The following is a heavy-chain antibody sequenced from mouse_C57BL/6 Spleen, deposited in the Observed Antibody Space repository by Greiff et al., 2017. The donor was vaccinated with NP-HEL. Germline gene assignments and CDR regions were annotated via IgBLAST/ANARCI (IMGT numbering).Heavy chain of an antibody. V-gene: IGHV1-54*01. J-gene: IGHJ1*03. Sequence: QVQLKQSGAELVRPGTSVKVSCKASGYAFTNYLIEWVKQRPGQGLEWIGVINPGSGGTNYNEKFKGKATLTADKSSSTAYMQLSSLTSEDSAVYFCARSLYYGSSYWYFDVWGTGTTVTVSS. D-gene: IGHD1-1*01. CDR1: GYAFTNYL. CDR2: INPGSGGT. CDR3: ARSLYYGSSYWYFDV.